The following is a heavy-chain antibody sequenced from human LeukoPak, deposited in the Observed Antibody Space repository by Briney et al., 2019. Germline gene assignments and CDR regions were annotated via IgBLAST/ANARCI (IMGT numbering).Heavy chain of an antibody. J-gene: IGHJ4*02. V-gene: IGHV4-59*05. CDR2: IYYSGST. Sequence: SETLSLTCTVSGGSISSYYWSWIRQPPGKGLEWIGSIYYSGSTYYNPSLKSRVTISVDTSKNQFSLKLSSVTAADTAVYYCAGNSASSYGNQPSWGQGTLVTVSS. CDR1: GGSISSYY. CDR3: AGNSASSYGNQPS. D-gene: IGHD3-10*01.